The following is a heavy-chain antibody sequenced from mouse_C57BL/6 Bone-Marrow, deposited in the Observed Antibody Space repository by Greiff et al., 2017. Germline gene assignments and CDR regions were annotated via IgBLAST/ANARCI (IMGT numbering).Heavy chain of an antibody. V-gene: IGHV1-18*01. Sequence: VQLQQSGPELVKPGASVKIPCKASGYTFTDYNMDWVKQSHGKSLEWIGDINPNNGGTIYNQKFKGKATLTVDKASSTAYMELRSLTSEDTAVYYCARGEVVADWYFDVWGTGTTVTVSS. CDR3: ARGEVVADWYFDV. D-gene: IGHD1-1*01. J-gene: IGHJ1*03. CDR1: GYTFTDYN. CDR2: INPNNGGT.